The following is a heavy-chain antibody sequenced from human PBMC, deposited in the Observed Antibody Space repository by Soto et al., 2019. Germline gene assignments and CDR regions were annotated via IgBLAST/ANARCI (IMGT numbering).Heavy chain of an antibody. V-gene: IGHV4-31*03. D-gene: IGHD6-13*01. Sequence: SEILSLTCTVSGGSISSGGYYWSWIRQHPGKGLEWIGYIYYSGSTYYNPSLKSRVTISVDTSKNQFSLKLSSVTAADTAVYYCAGSIAAAGTVSWFDPWGQGTLVTVSS. CDR3: AGSIAAAGTVSWFDP. CDR1: GGSISSGGYY. CDR2: IYYSGST. J-gene: IGHJ5*02.